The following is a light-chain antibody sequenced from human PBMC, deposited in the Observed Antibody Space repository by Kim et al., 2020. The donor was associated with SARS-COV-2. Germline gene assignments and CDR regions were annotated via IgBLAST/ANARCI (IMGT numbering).Light chain of an antibody. CDR1: SCNIGGYNL. CDR2: EVN. V-gene: IGLV2-8*01. Sequence: QSLPTSCTGTSCNIGGYNLVAGYQQPPGKAPKVMIYEVNKRPSGVPDRFSGSKSGNTASLTVSGLQAEDEADYYCSSYAGRQNLVFGGGTQLTVL. CDR3: SSYAGRQNLV. J-gene: IGLJ2*01.